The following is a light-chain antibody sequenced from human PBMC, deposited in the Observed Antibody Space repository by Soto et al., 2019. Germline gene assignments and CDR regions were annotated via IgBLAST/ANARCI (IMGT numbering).Light chain of an antibody. Sequence: QSALTQPPSASGSPGQSVTISCTGTSSDVGGYNYVSWYQQLPGAAPTLLIYGNINRPSGVPDRFSGSKSGPSASLAITGLQAEDEADYYCLSYDSSLSGYVFGTGTKLTVL. CDR3: LSYDSSLSGYV. CDR2: GNI. CDR1: SSDVGGYNY. V-gene: IGLV1-40*01. J-gene: IGLJ1*01.